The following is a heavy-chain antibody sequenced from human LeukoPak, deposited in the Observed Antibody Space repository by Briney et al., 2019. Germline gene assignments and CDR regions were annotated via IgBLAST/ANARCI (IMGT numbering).Heavy chain of an antibody. CDR2: ISSSSSTI. V-gene: IGHV3-48*02. CDR3: ARERYRGYDRQIFDY. J-gene: IGHJ4*02. Sequence: PGGSLRLSCAASGFTFSSYSMNWVRQAPGKGLEWVSYISSSSSTIYYADSVKGRFTISRDNAKNSLYLQMNSLRDEDTAVYYCARERYRGYDRQIFDYWGQGTLVTVSS. D-gene: IGHD5-12*01. CDR1: GFTFSSYS.